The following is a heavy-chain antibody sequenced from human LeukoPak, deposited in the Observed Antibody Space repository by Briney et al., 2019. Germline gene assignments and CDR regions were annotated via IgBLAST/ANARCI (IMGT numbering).Heavy chain of an antibody. V-gene: IGHV3-53*01. CDR1: GFTFSDYY. J-gene: IGHJ4*02. Sequence: AGGSLRLSCVASGFTFSDYYMTWIRQAPGKGLEWVSIIYSGGSTYYADSVKGRFTISRDNSKNTLYLQMNSLRAEDTAVYYCASSAYYYDSSGYYHLFDYWGQGTLVTVSS. CDR2: IYSGGST. D-gene: IGHD3-22*01. CDR3: ASSAYYYDSSGYYHLFDY.